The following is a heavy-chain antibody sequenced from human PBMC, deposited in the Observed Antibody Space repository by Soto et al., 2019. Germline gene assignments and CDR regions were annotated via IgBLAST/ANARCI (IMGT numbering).Heavy chain of an antibody. CDR3: ARENPECSGTRCYPPYFDY. Sequence: GGSLRLSCVASGLSFRRFWLSWVRQSPGKGLEWVANMDPDGFEKNYMDSVQGRFLISRDHAENALYLQMNRLRAEDTATYYCARENPECSGTRCYPPYFDYWGQGAQVTVSS. CDR1: GLSFRRFW. CDR2: MDPDGFEK. V-gene: IGHV3-7*01. J-gene: IGHJ4*02. D-gene: IGHD2-15*01.